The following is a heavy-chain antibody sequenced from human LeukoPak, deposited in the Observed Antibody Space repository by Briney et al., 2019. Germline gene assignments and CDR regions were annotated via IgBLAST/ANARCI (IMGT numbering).Heavy chain of an antibody. CDR1: GFTFSSHS. Sequence: GGSLRLSCAASGFTFSSHSMNWVRQAPGKGLEWVTYISSSSSYIYYADSVKGRFAISRDNAKNSLYLQMNSLRAEDSAIYYCARDPRLEISGMVIDMLDYWGRGTLVTVSS. CDR2: ISSSSSYI. D-gene: IGHD3-3*01. J-gene: IGHJ4*02. V-gene: IGHV3-21*01. CDR3: ARDPRLEISGMVIDMLDY.